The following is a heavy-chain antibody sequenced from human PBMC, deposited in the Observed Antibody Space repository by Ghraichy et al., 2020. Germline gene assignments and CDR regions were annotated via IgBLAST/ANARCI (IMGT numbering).Heavy chain of an antibody. CDR2: IYYSGST. CDR3: ARAPSDPPDYGDYYYMDV. D-gene: IGHD4-17*01. J-gene: IGHJ6*03. V-gene: IGHV4-61*01. Sequence: LRLSCTVSGGSVSSGSYYWSWIRQPPGKGLEWIGYIYYSGSTNYNPSLKSRVTISVDTSKNQFSLKLSSVTAADTAVYYCARAPSDPPDYGDYYYMDVWGKGTTVTVSS. CDR1: GGSVSSGSYY.